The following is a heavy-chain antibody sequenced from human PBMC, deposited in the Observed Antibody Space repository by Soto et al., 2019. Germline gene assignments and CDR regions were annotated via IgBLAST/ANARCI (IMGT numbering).Heavy chain of an antibody. CDR3: ARGGGYGYLDYYYGMDV. Sequence: PSETLSLTCAVYGGSFSSYYWSWIRQSPGKGLEWIGEVNHSGSTNYNPSLKSRVTISVDTSKSHFSLKLTSITAADTAVYYCARGGGYGYLDYYYGMDVWGQGTTVTVSS. J-gene: IGHJ6*02. CDR2: VNHSGST. D-gene: IGHD5-12*01. V-gene: IGHV4-34*01. CDR1: GGSFSSYY.